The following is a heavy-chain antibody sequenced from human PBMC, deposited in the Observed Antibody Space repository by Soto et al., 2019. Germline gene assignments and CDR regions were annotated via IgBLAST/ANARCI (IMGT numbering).Heavy chain of an antibody. CDR3: ARAGSENDY. J-gene: IGHJ4*02. Sequence: ELQLVESGGGLVQPGGSLRLSCAASGFTFSNYWMSWVRQAPGKGLEWVANIKQDGSERNYVDSVKGRFTISRDNAKNSLYLQLNSLRAEDTAVYYCARAGSENDYWGQGTLVTVSS. D-gene: IGHD3-10*01. CDR1: GFTFSNYW. CDR2: IKQDGSER. V-gene: IGHV3-7*05.